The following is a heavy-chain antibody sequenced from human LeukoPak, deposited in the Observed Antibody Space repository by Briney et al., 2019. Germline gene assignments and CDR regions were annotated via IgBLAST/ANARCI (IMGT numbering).Heavy chain of an antibody. CDR2: IKQDGSEK. V-gene: IGHV3-7*01. CDR3: ASRDQLREWLGGGGSDY. CDR1: GGSFSGYY. D-gene: IGHD3-3*01. Sequence: ETLSLTCAVYGGSFSGYYWSWIRQPPGKGLEWVANIKQDGSEKYYVDSVKGRFTISRDNAKNSLYLQMNSLRAEDTAVYYCASRDQLREWLGGGGSDYWGQGALVTVSS. J-gene: IGHJ4*02.